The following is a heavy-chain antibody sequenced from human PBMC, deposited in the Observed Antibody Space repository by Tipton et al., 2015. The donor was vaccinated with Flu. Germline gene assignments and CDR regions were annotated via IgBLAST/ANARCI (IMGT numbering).Heavy chain of an antibody. CDR2: INHSGST. CDR1: GGSFSGYY. Sequence: TLSLTCAVYGGSFSGYYWSWIRQPPGKGLEWIGEINHSGSTNYNPSLKSRVTISVDTSKNQFSLKLSSVTAADTAVYYCARGGGDSNGYYIDYWGQGTLVTVSS. D-gene: IGHD3-22*01. CDR3: ARGGGDSNGYYIDY. J-gene: IGHJ4*02. V-gene: IGHV4-34*01.